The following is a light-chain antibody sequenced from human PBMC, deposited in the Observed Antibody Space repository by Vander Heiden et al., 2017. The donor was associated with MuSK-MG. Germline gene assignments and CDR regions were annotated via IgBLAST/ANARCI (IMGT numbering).Light chain of an antibody. CDR3: QQYGSSTT. CDR2: GAS. J-gene: IGKJ2*01. Sequence: EIVLTQSPGTLSLSPGERATLSCRASQSVSSSYLAWYQQKPGQAPRLLIYGASSRATGIPDRFSGSGSGTDFTLTISRLEPEDFAVYYCQQYGSSTTFGQGTKLGIK. CDR1: QSVSSSY. V-gene: IGKV3-20*01.